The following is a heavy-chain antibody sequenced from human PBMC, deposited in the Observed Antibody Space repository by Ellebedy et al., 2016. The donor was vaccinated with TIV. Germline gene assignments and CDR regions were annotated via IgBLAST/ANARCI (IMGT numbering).Heavy chain of an antibody. Sequence: SETLSLTCTVSGYSISSGYYWGWIRQPPGKGLEWIGSIYHSGSTYYNPSLKSRVTISVDTSKNQFSLKLSSVTAADTAVYYCAIRESSGYLDFDYWGQGTLVTVSS. CDR3: AIRESSGYLDFDY. CDR2: IYHSGST. J-gene: IGHJ4*02. V-gene: IGHV4-38-2*02. D-gene: IGHD3-22*01. CDR1: GYSISSGYY.